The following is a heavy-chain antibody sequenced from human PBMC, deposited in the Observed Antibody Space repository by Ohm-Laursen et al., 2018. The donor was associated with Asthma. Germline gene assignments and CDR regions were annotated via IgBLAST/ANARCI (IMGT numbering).Heavy chain of an antibody. CDR3: ARFGRDYRSHGLDV. V-gene: IGHV3-23*01. Sequence: SLRLSCSASGFTFSSYALNWVRQAPGKGLEWVSAISGSGGSTYYADSVKGRFTISRDNSKNTLYLQMNSLRAEDTAVYYCARFGRDYRSHGLDVWGQGTTVTVSS. CDR2: ISGSGGST. D-gene: IGHD4-11*01. J-gene: IGHJ6*02. CDR1: GFTFSSYA.